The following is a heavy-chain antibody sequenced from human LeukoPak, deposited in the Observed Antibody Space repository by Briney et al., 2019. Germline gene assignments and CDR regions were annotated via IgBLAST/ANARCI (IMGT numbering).Heavy chain of an antibody. Sequence: GGSLRLSCAASGFTFSSYAMSWVRQAPGKGLEWVSAISGSGGSTYYADSVKGRFTISRDNSKNTLYLQMNSLRAEDTAVYYCARDHYYDSVFGYYYYGMDVWGQGTTVTVSS. CDR2: ISGSGGST. V-gene: IGHV3-23*01. J-gene: IGHJ6*02. D-gene: IGHD3-22*01. CDR3: ARDHYYDSVFGYYYYGMDV. CDR1: GFTFSSYA.